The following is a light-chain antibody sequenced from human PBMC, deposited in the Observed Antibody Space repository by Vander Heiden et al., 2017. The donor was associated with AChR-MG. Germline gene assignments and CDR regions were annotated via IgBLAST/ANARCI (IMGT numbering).Light chain of an antibody. Sequence: QSVLTQPPSVSAAPGQKVTISCSGSSSNIGNNYVSWYQQRPGTAPKLLIYDNNKRPSGSPDRFSGSKSGTSATLGITGLQTGDEADYYCGTWDSSLGVFGGGTKLTVL. CDR2: DNN. V-gene: IGLV1-51*01. CDR3: GTWDSSLGV. J-gene: IGLJ2*01. CDR1: SSNIGNNY.